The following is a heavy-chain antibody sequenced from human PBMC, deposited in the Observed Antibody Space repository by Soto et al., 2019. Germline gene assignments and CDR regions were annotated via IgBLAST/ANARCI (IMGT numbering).Heavy chain of an antibody. CDR3: AKGSQARDYGDYES. CDR2: ISGSGGST. Sequence: GGSLRLSCAASGVTFSSYAMSWVRQAPGKGLEWVSAISGSGGSTYYADSVKGRFTISRDNSKNTLYLQMNSLRAEDTAVYYCAKGSQARDYGDYESWGQGTLVTVSS. D-gene: IGHD4-17*01. V-gene: IGHV3-23*01. J-gene: IGHJ4*02. CDR1: GVTFSSYA.